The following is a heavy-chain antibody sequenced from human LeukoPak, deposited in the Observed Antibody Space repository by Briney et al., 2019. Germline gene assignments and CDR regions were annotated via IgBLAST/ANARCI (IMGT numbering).Heavy chain of an antibody. Sequence: GGSLKLSCAASGFTFSISDMHWVRQAPGKGLQWVAFISYDGSKKHCADSVQGRCTISRDNSKNTLSLQLNSLRADDTAVFYCTKGLLSWGQGTLLTVAA. CDR1: GFTFSISD. CDR2: ISYDGSKK. CDR3: TKGLLS. V-gene: IGHV3-30*02. J-gene: IGHJ5*02.